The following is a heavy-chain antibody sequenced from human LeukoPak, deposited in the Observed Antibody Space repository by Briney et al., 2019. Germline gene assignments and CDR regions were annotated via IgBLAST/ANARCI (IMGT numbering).Heavy chain of an antibody. CDR2: TYYSGSTGST. V-gene: IGHV4-39*07. J-gene: IGHJ4*02. Sequence: SETVSLTCTVSGGSISSSSYYWSWIRQPPGKGLEWIGSTYYSGSTGSTYYNPSFKSRVTILIDTSKNQFSLKLSSVTAADTAVYYCAREVAGTPFIDYWGQGTLVTVSS. D-gene: IGHD1-14*01. CDR3: AREVAGTPFIDY. CDR1: GGSISSSSYY.